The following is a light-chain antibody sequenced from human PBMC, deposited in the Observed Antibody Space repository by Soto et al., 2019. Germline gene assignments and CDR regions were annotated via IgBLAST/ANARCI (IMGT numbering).Light chain of an antibody. CDR2: DAS. CDR3: QQRTSWPPIT. J-gene: IGKJ5*01. CDR1: QSVGSY. Sequence: EIVLTQSPATLSLSPGERATLSCRASQSVGSYLAWYQQQPGQAPRLLIYDASNRATGIPARFSGSGSGTDFTLTISSLVPEDFAVYYCQQRTSWPPITFGQGTRLEIK. V-gene: IGKV3-11*01.